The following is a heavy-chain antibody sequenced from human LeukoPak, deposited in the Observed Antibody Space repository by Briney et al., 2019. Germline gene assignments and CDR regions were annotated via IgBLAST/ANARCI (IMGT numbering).Heavy chain of an antibody. Sequence: GGPLRLSCAASGFTFSNYAMSWVRQAPGKGLEWVSAVNDRGTYYADSVKGRFTISRDNSKNTLYLEMNSLRAEDTALYYCAKDEYSGYGSFDYWGQGILVTVSS. CDR2: VNDRGT. CDR1: GFTFSNYA. D-gene: IGHD5-12*01. J-gene: IGHJ4*02. V-gene: IGHV3-23*01. CDR3: AKDEYSGYGSFDY.